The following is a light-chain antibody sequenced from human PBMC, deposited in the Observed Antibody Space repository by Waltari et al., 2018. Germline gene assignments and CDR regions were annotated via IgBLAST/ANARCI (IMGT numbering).Light chain of an antibody. J-gene: IGLJ1*01. CDR2: DVT. Sequence: QSALTQPRSVSGSPGQSVTISCTGASTNIGGYNYVSWYQQQPGKAPKLIIYDVTKRPSGVPVRLSGSKSGDTASLTISVLQAEDDADYYCCSYAGTSPFGTGTKVTVL. V-gene: IGLV2-11*01. CDR1: STNIGGYNY. CDR3: CSYAGTSP.